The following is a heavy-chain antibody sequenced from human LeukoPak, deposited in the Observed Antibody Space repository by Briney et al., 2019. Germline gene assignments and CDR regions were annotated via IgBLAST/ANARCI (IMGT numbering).Heavy chain of an antibody. J-gene: IGHJ6*03. CDR1: GFTFSIFA. V-gene: IGHV3-23*01. Sequence: GGSLRLSCAASGFTFSIFAMSWVRQAPGKGLEWVSGISGSGGNTYYADSLKGRFTISRDNSKNTLYLQMNSLRADDTAVYYCAKRGGLPPLDYYYYYMDVWGKGTTVTVSS. D-gene: IGHD2-21*02. CDR3: AKRGGLPPLDYYYYYMDV. CDR2: ISGSGGNT.